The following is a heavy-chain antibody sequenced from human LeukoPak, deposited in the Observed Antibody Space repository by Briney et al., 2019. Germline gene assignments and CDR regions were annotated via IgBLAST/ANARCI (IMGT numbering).Heavy chain of an antibody. Sequence: GGSLRLSCTASGFTFSSYWMTWVRQSPGKGLEWVAYIKEDGSKTFYVDSVKGRFTISRDNAENSLYLQMNSLRAEDTAVYYCARDPYYYDSGSFASFYIWARGEMDSVSS. CDR3: ARDPYYYDSGSFASFYI. D-gene: IGHD3-10*01. V-gene: IGHV3-7*01. CDR1: GFTFSSYW. J-gene: IGHJ3*02. CDR2: IKEDGSKT.